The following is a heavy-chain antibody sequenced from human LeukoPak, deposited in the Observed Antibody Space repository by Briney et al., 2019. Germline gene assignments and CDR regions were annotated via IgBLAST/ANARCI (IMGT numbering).Heavy chain of an antibody. Sequence: GASVKVSCKVSGYTLTELSMHWVRQAPGQGLEWMGIINPSGDNTWYAQKFQGRVTMTRDMATSTDYMEVSSLRSEDTAVYYCARDNSVGDSAWWFDPWGQGTLVTVSS. CDR1: GYTLTELS. D-gene: IGHD5-12*01. V-gene: IGHV1-46*01. CDR3: ARDNSVGDSAWWFDP. J-gene: IGHJ5*02. CDR2: INPSGDNT.